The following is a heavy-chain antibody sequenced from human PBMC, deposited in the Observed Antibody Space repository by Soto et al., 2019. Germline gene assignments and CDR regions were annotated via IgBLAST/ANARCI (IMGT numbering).Heavy chain of an antibody. V-gene: IGHV5-51*01. CDR2: IYPGDSDT. Sequence: PGESLKISCKGSGYSFTSYWIGWVRQMPGKGLEWMGIIYPGDSDTRYSPSFQGQVTISADKSISTAYLQWSSLKASDTAMYYCARQGAGIAAAGTRGAFDYWGQGTLVTVSS. D-gene: IGHD6-13*01. CDR1: GYSFTSYW. J-gene: IGHJ4*02. CDR3: ARQGAGIAAAGTRGAFDY.